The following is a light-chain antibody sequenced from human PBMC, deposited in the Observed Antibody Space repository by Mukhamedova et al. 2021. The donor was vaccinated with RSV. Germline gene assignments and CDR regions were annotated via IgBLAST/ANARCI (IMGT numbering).Light chain of an antibody. J-gene: IGKJ2*01. V-gene: IGKV1-33*01. CDR2: DAS. CDR3: QHYNNIPPAYT. Sequence: WYQRRVHGKAPKLLLFDASRLETGVPSRFSGSGSGTILTFTINSLQPEDIATYYCQHYNNIPPAYTFGPGTKLDIK.